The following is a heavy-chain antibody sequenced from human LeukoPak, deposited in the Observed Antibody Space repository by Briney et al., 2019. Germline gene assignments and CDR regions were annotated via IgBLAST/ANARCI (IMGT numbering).Heavy chain of an antibody. Sequence: SGGSMRLSCAASGVTLSTYSISWARQAPGKGLEWVSDISSSGSGDNTYYADSVKGRFTISRDNSKNTLYLQMNSLRAEDTAVYYCAKDVGYDSSGYYYWTTRGNWFDPWGQGTLVTVSS. CDR2: ISSSGSGDNT. J-gene: IGHJ5*02. CDR3: AKDVGYDSSGYYYWTTRGNWFDP. CDR1: GVTLSTYS. D-gene: IGHD3-22*01. V-gene: IGHV3-23*01.